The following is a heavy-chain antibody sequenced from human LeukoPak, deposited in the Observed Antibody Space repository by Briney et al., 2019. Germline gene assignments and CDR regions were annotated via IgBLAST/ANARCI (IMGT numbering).Heavy chain of an antibody. D-gene: IGHD3-10*01. CDR1: GYSFTSYW. CDR3: ARLWFGEPTGLNYYYGMDV. CDR2: IYPGDSDI. J-gene: IGHJ6*02. V-gene: IGHV5-51*01. Sequence: GESLKISCKGSGYSFTSYWIGWVRQMPGKGVEGMGMIYPGDSDIRYSPSFQGQVTISADKSISTAYLQWSSLKASDTAMYYRARLWFGEPTGLNYYYGMDVWGQGPTVTVSS.